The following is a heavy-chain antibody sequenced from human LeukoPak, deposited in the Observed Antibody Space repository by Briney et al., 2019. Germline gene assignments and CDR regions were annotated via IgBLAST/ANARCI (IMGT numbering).Heavy chain of an antibody. J-gene: IGHJ3*02. CDR3: AGGSLLWGAFDI. CDR2: VYSDGTST. V-gene: IGHV3-74*01. D-gene: IGHD2-2*01. Sequence: GGSLRLSSAASGFTFSFFWMHWVRPVPGKGLVWVSRVYSDGTSTTYADSVKGRFTISRDNATNTLYLQMNSLTTEDTAVYYCAGGSLLWGAFDIWGQGTMVTVSS. CDR1: GFTFSFFW.